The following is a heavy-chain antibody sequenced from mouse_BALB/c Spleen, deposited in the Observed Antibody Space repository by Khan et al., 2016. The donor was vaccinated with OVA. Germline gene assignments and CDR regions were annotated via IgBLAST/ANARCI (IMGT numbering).Heavy chain of an antibody. CDR2: INPSTGYT. J-gene: IGHJ3*01. CDR1: GYTFTSYW. CDR3: ARRGLYGICAY. Sequence: QVHVKQSGAELAKPGASVKMSCKASGYTFTSYWMHWVKQRPGQGLEWIGYINPSTGYTEYNQKFRDKATLTTDKSSSTAYMQLSSLTSEDSAVYYVARRGLYGICAYWGQGTLVTVSA. D-gene: IGHD2-1*01. V-gene: IGHV1-7*01.